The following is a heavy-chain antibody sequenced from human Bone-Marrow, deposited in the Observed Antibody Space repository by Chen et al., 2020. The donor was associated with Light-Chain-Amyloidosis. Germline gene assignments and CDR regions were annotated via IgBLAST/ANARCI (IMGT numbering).Heavy chain of an antibody. CDR2: ISSSSSYI. CDR3: AREKYSSSGFDY. CDR1: GFTFSSYS. J-gene: IGHJ4*02. Sequence: EVQLVESGGGLVKPGGSLRLSCAASGFTFSSYSMNWVRQAPGKGLEWVSSISSSSSYIYYADSVKGRFTISRDNAKNSLYLQMNSLIAEDTAVYYCAREKYSSSGFDYWGQGTLVTVSS. V-gene: IGHV3-21*01. D-gene: IGHD6-6*01.